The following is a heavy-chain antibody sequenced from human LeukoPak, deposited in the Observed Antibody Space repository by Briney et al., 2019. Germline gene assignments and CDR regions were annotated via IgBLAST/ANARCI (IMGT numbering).Heavy chain of an antibody. J-gene: IGHJ3*02. CDR2: VSGYKGDS. CDR1: GYTFSNYN. Sequence: ASVKVSCKASGYTFSNYNVSWVRQAPGQGLEWVGWVSGYKGDSQKSQKLQGRVGMTIDTYTDTVYMELRSLRSDDTAIYYCARHRDLSRLSGFDIWGQGTMVTVSS. D-gene: IGHD6-19*01. CDR3: ARHRDLSRLSGFDI. V-gene: IGHV1-18*01.